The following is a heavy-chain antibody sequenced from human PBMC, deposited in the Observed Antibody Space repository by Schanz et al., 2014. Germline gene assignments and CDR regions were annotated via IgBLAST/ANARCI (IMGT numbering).Heavy chain of an antibody. CDR1: GDTFSKYN. J-gene: IGHJ4*02. D-gene: IGHD3-10*01. CDR2: INPIGGST. V-gene: IGHV1-46*03. Sequence: QVQLVQSGPEVKKPGSSVKVSCQAFGDTFSKYNIMWVRQVPGQGLEWMGIINPIGGSTTYAQKFRGAVTLTTDTSTDTAYLELTSLRSEDTAVYYCARGSPENMIRGELDYWGQGTLVNVSS. CDR3: ARGSPENMIRGELDY.